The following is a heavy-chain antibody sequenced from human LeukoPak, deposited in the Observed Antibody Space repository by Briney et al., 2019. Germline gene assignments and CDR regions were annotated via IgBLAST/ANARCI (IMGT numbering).Heavy chain of an antibody. J-gene: IGHJ4*02. Sequence: PSETLSLTCAVYGGSFSGYYWSWIRQPPGKGLEWIGEINHSGSTNYNPSLKSRVTMSVGTSKNQFSLKLSSVTAADTAVYYCAREGEEWELLGNYFDYWGQGTLVTVSS. V-gene: IGHV4-34*01. D-gene: IGHD1-26*01. CDR3: AREGEEWELLGNYFDY. CDR1: GGSFSGYY. CDR2: INHSGST.